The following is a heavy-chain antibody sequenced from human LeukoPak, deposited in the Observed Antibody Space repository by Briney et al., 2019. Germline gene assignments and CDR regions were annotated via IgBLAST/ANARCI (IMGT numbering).Heavy chain of an antibody. V-gene: IGHV4-38-2*02. J-gene: IGHJ4*02. D-gene: IGHD6-13*01. Sequence: SETLSLTCIVSGYSISSGHYWGWIRQPPGKGLEWIGSIYHSGSTYYNSSLKSRVTISVDTSKNQFSLKLSSVTAADTAVYYCARNDAAAGYDYWGQGTLVTVSS. CDR1: GYSISSGHY. CDR3: ARNDAAAGYDY. CDR2: IYHSGST.